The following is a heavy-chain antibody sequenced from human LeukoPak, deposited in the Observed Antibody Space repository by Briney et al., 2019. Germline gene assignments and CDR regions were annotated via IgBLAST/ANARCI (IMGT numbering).Heavy chain of an antibody. CDR1: GFTFSSYA. D-gene: IGHD5-18*01. CDR2: ITASGGNT. J-gene: IGHJ4*02. CDR3: AKGNGYSYGRYYFDY. Sequence: GGSLRLSCAASGFTFSSYAMGWVRRAPGKGLEWVSAITASGGNTYYADSVKGRFTISRDNSKNTLYLQVNSLRAEDTAVYYCAKGNGYSYGRYYFDYWGQGTLVTVSS. V-gene: IGHV3-23*01.